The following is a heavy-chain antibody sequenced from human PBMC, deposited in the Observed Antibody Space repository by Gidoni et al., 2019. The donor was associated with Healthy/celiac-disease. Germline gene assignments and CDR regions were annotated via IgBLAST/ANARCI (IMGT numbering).Heavy chain of an antibody. CDR2: SYYSGST. CDR1: GGSISSGGYS. Sequence: QVQLQESGPGLVKPSQNLSLTCAVPGGSISSGGYSWSWIRQPPGKGLEWIGYSYYSGSTYYNPSLKSRVTISVDTSKNQFSLKLSSVTAADTAVYYCARGGMTTPLGRIDYWGQGTLVTVSS. J-gene: IGHJ4*02. CDR3: ARGGMTTPLGRIDY. V-gene: IGHV4-30-4*07.